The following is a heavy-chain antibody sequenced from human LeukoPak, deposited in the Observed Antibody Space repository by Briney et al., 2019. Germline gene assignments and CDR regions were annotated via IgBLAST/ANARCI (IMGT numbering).Heavy chain of an antibody. CDR2: INPSGGST. V-gene: IGHV1-46*01. Sequence: ASVKVSCKASGYTFTSYAMNWVRQAPGQGLEWMGIINPSGGSTTYAQKFQGRVTMTRDMSSSTVYMELSSLRSEDTAVYYCARGGIWFTLTFDYWGQGTLVTVSS. D-gene: IGHD3-10*01. CDR1: GYTFTSYA. J-gene: IGHJ4*02. CDR3: ARGGIWFTLTFDY.